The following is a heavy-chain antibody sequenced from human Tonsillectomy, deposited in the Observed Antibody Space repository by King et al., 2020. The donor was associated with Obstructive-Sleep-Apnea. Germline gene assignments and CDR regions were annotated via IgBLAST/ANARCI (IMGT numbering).Heavy chain of an antibody. CDR1: GFTCSDYY. Sequence: VQLVESGGGLVKPGGSLRLSCAACGFTCSDYYMSWIRQAPGKGLEWVSDISRSTSSYTNYADSVKGRFTISRDNAKNSLYLQMNSLRGEDTAVYSCVRRKVTTAADAFDLWGQGTMVTVSS. J-gene: IGHJ3*01. CDR3: VRRKVTTAADAFDL. V-gene: IGHV3-11*06. D-gene: IGHD4-17*01. CDR2: ISRSTSSYT.